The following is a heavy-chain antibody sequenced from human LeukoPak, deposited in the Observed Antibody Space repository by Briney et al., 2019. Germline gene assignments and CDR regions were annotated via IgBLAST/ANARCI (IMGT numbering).Heavy chain of an antibody. CDR3: SRGRRILVGDTNAGDFFDY. Sequence: ASVKVSCKASRYTFTDYYMHWVRQAPGQGLEWMGWVNPNSADTHYAQKFQGRVTMTRDTSISTAYMELSRLRSDDTAVYYCSRGRRILVGDTNAGDFFDYWGQGTLVTVSS. J-gene: IGHJ4*02. CDR2: VNPNSADT. CDR1: RYTFTDYY. V-gene: IGHV1-2*02. D-gene: IGHD1-26*01.